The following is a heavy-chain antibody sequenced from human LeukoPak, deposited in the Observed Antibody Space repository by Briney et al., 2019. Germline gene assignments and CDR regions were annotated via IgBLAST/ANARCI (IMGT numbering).Heavy chain of an antibody. CDR1: GYTFTSYY. CDR3: ARALTDSYCSGGSCYGY. V-gene: IGHV1-46*01. J-gene: IGHJ4*02. Sequence: ASVKVSCKASGYTFTSYYMHWVRQAPGQGLEWMGIINPSGGSTSYAQKFQGRVTMTRDTSTSTVYTELSSLRSEDTAVYYCARALTDSYCSGGSCYGYWGQGTLVTVSS. D-gene: IGHD2-15*01. CDR2: INPSGGST.